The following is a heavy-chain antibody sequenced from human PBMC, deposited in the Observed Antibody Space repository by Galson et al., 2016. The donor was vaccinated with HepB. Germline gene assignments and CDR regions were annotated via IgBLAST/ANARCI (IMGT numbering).Heavy chain of an antibody. D-gene: IGHD3-16*02. CDR2: ISAASGNT. Sequence: SVKVSCKASGYTFSTYDMHWVRQSPGQRLEWMGYISAASGNTEYSQSFQGRVTLTRDTSATTHYMELTSLTSEDTAVYYCARDLIGNMDVWGQGTTVAVSS. V-gene: IGHV1-3*01. J-gene: IGHJ6*02. CDR3: ARDLIGNMDV. CDR1: GYTFSTYD.